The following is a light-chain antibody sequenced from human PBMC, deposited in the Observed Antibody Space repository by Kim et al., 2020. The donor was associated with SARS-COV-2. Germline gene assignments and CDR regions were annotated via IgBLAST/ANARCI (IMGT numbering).Light chain of an antibody. J-gene: IGLJ3*02. CDR3: SSYSSSSTLV. V-gene: IGLV2-14*03. Sequence: GQSITISCTGTRSDIGDYNYVSWYQQHPGEAPKLIIYDVTDRSSGVSNRFSGSKSATTASLTISGLQAEDEADYFCSSYSSSSTLVFGGGTKVTVL. CDR1: RSDIGDYNY. CDR2: DVT.